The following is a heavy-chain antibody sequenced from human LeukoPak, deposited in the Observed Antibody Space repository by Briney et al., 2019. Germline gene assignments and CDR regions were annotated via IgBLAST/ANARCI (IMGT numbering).Heavy chain of an antibody. CDR3: ARGRRRWIPAAMPFDY. CDR2: INHSGST. Sequence: SETLSLTCAVYGGSFSGYYWSWIRQPPGKGLEWIGEINHSGSTNYNPSLKSRVTISVDTSKNQFSLKLSSVTAADTAVYYCARGRRRWIPAAMPFDYWGQGTLVTVSS. CDR1: GGSFSGYY. V-gene: IGHV4-34*01. J-gene: IGHJ4*02. D-gene: IGHD2-2*01.